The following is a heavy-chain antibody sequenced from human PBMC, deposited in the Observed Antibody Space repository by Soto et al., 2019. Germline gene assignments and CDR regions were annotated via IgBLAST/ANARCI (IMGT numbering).Heavy chain of an antibody. V-gene: IGHV3-74*01. J-gene: IGHJ4*02. CDR2: INSNGAFT. Sequence: EVQLVESGGGLVQPGGSLRLSCAASGFTFSSYCMHWVRQAPGKGLVWVSHINSNGAFTNYADSVRGRFTISRDNAKNTLYLQMNSLSGENTGVYYCERDLSGASNWGQGTLVTVSS. CDR1: GFTFSSYC. CDR3: ERDLSGASN. D-gene: IGHD3-10*01.